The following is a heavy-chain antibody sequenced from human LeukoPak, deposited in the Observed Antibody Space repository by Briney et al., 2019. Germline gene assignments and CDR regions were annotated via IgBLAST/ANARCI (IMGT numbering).Heavy chain of an antibody. CDR3: ARGNWNFHWFDP. CDR2: IYYSGST. J-gene: IGHJ5*02. Sequence: PSETLSLTCTVSGGSVSSGSYYWSWIRQPPGKGLEWIGYIYYSGSTNYNPSLKSRVTISVDTSKNQSSLKLSSVTAADTAVYYCARGNWNFHWFDPWGQGTLVTVSS. V-gene: IGHV4-61*01. CDR1: GGSVSSGSYY. D-gene: IGHD1-7*01.